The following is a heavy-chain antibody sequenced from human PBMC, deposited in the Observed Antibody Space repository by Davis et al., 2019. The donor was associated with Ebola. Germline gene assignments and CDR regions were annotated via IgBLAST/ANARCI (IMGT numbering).Heavy chain of an antibody. CDR2: ISSSHDTI. CDR1: GFIFSDYY. CDR3: ARVREYSGYEGLDV. J-gene: IGHJ6*02. Sequence: GESLKISCAASGFIFSDYYMSWVRQAPGPGPEWLSFISSSHDTIYYADSVKGRFTISRDNAKNFLYLQINSLRVEDTAVYCCARVREYSGYEGLDVWGQGTTVTVS. V-gene: IGHV3-11*01. D-gene: IGHD5-12*01.